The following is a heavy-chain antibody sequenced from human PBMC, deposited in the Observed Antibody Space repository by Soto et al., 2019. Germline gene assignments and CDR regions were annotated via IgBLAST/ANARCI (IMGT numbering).Heavy chain of an antibody. J-gene: IGHJ3*02. Sequence: GASVKVSCKASGYTFTSYAMHWVRQAPGQRLEWMGWINAGNGNTKYSQKFQGRVTITRDTSASTAYMELSSLRSEDTAVYYCAREGVAGDYYDSSGYGVGAFDIWGQGTMVTVSS. V-gene: IGHV1-3*01. CDR2: INAGNGNT. D-gene: IGHD3-22*01. CDR1: GYTFTSYA. CDR3: AREGVAGDYYDSSGYGVGAFDI.